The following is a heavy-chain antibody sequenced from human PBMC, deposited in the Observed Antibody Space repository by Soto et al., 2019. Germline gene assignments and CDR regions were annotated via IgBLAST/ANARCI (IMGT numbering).Heavy chain of an antibody. V-gene: IGHV4-59*01. Sequence: QVQLQESGPGLVKPSETLSLTCTVSGGSISSYYWSWIRQPPGKGLEWIGYIYYSGSTNYNPSLKSRVTISVDTSKNQFSLKLSSVTAADTAVYCCARVGLFLYFDYWGQGTLVTVSS. CDR1: GGSISSYY. D-gene: IGHD3-16*01. J-gene: IGHJ4*02. CDR3: ARVGLFLYFDY. CDR2: IYYSGST.